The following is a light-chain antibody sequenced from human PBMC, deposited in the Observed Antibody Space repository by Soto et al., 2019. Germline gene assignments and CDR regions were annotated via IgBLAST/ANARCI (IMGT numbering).Light chain of an antibody. CDR2: GAS. CDR3: QQYGRSPMT. V-gene: IGKV3-20*01. Sequence: EIVLTQSPGTLSLSPGERATLSCRASQSVSSTSLAWYQHKPGQAPRLLIYGASSRATGIPDRFSGSGSGTDFTLTISRLEPEDFAVYFCQQYGRSPMTFGQGTRLEIK. J-gene: IGKJ5*01. CDR1: QSVSSTS.